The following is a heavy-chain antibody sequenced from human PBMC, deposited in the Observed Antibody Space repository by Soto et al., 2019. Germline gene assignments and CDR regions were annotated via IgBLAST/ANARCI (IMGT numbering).Heavy chain of an antibody. CDR2: ISGSGGNT. V-gene: IGHV3-23*01. D-gene: IGHD6-13*01. Sequence: GGSLRLSCAASGFTFSSYAMSWVRQAPGKGLEWVSAISGSGGNTYYADSVKGRFTISRDNSKNTLYLQMNSLRAEDTAVYYCAKGQQQLVPYYYYYMDVWGKGTTVTVSS. J-gene: IGHJ6*03. CDR1: GFTFSSYA. CDR3: AKGQQQLVPYYYYYMDV.